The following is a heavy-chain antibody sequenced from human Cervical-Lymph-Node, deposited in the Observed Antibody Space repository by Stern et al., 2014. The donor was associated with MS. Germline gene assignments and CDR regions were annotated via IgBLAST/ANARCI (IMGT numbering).Heavy chain of an antibody. J-gene: IGHJ4*02. Sequence: MQLVQSGAEVTKPGESLRISCKASGYSFTEYWIGWVRQMPGKGLEWMGIIYPGDSDTRYNPSFQGQVTISDDKSISTAYLQWSSLKASDTAMYYCARHRTVADPVDYWGQGTLVTVSS. V-gene: IGHV5-51*01. D-gene: IGHD6-19*01. CDR1: GYSFTEYW. CDR3: ARHRTVADPVDY. CDR2: IYPGDSDT.